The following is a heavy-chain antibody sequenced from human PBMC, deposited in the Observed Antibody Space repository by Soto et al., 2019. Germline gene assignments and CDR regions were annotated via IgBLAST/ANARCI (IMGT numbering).Heavy chain of an antibody. CDR3: AKGPEHYDFWSGYPSPYAY. D-gene: IGHD3-3*01. CDR2: ISGSGGST. CDR1: GFTFSSYA. Sequence: PGGSLRLSCAACGFTFSSYAMSLVRQAPGKGLEWVSAISGSGGSTYYADSVKGRFTISRDNSKNTLYLQMNSLRAEDTAVYYCAKGPEHYDFWSGYPSPYAYWGQGTLVTVSS. J-gene: IGHJ4*02. V-gene: IGHV3-23*01.